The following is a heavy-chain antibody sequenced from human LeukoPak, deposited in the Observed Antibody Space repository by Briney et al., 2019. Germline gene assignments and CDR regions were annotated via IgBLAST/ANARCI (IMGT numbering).Heavy chain of an antibody. Sequence: GGSLRLSCAASGFTFSSYGMHWVRQAPGKGLEWVAVIWYDGSNKYYADSVKGRLTISRDNSKNTLYLQMNSLRAEDTAAYYCARDYYGSGSFDYWGQGTLVTVSS. D-gene: IGHD3-10*01. J-gene: IGHJ4*02. CDR3: ARDYYGSGSFDY. CDR1: GFTFSSYG. V-gene: IGHV3-33*01. CDR2: IWYDGSNK.